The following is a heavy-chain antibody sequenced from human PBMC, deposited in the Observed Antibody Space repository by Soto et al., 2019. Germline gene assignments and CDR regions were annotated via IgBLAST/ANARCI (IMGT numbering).Heavy chain of an antibody. J-gene: IGHJ6*03. D-gene: IGHD6-13*01. CDR3: ARKSSSIDYYYYMDV. CDR2: MNPNSGNT. CDR1: GYTFTSYD. Sequence: ASVKVSCKASGYTFTSYDINWVRQATGQGLEWMGWMNPNSGNTGYAQKFQGRVTMTRNTSISTAYMELSSLGSEDTAVYYCARKSSSIDYYYYMDVWGKGTTVTVSS. V-gene: IGHV1-8*01.